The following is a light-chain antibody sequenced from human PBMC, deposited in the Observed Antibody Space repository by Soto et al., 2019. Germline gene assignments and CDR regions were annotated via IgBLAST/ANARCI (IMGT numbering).Light chain of an antibody. CDR1: SSDVGAYNY. V-gene: IGLV2-14*03. CDR2: DVS. CDR3: SSYTSGGNYV. J-gene: IGLJ1*01. Sequence: QSALTQPASVSGSPGQSITISCTGTSSDVGAYNYVSWYQQHPGKAPKLMVYDVSNRPSGVSNRFSGSKSGNTPSLTISGLQAEDEADYYCSSYTSGGNYVFGTGTKVTVL.